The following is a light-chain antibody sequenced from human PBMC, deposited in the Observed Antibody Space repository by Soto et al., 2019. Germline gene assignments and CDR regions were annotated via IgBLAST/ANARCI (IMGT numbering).Light chain of an antibody. J-gene: IGKJ1*01. V-gene: IGKV1-5*01. CDR2: DAS. CDR1: QNINAW. CDR3: QQYGRSPPKT. Sequence: DIHMTQSPSSLSVSVGDRVTITCRTSQNINAWLAWYQQRPGQAPKLLIYDASTVQSGVPSRFSGSGSGTEFTLTISRLEPEDFAVYYCQQYGRSPPKTFGQGTKVDIK.